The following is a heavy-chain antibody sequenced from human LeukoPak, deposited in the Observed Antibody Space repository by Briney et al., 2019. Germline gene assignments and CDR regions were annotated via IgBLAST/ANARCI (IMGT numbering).Heavy chain of an antibody. Sequence: ASVKVSCKASGYTFTSYDINWVRQATGQGREWMGWMNPNSGNTGYAQKFQGRVTMTRNTSISTAYMELSSLRSEDTAVYYCASSQTIASRLIRSRGFDPWGQGTLVTVSS. J-gene: IGHJ5*02. V-gene: IGHV1-8*01. CDR1: GYTFTSYD. CDR2: MNPNSGNT. D-gene: IGHD6-6*01. CDR3: ASSQTIASRLIRSRGFDP.